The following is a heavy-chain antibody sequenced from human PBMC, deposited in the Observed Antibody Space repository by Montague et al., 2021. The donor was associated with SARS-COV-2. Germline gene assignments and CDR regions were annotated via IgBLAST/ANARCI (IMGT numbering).Heavy chain of an antibody. Sequence: SETLSLTCTVSGGSVSSSSYYWGWIRQPPGKGLEWIGSISFTGSTYYNPSLKSRVTISVDTSKNQFSLKLSSVTAADTAVYYCARHITGAGHAFDIWGQGTMVTVSS. CDR1: GGSVSSSSYY. V-gene: IGHV4-39*01. CDR3: ARHITGAGHAFDI. CDR2: ISFTGST. J-gene: IGHJ3*02. D-gene: IGHD3-10*01.